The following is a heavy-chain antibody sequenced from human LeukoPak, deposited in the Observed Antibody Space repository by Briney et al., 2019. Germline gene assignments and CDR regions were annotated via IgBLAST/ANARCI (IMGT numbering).Heavy chain of an antibody. CDR3: ARVPRAVADYYYYYMDV. J-gene: IGHJ6*03. Sequence: GGSLRLSCAASGFTFSSYSMNWVRQAPGKGLEWVSSISSSSSCIYYADSVKGRFTISRDNAKNSLYLQMNSLRAEDTAVYYCARVPRAVADYYYYYMDVWGKGTTVTVSS. D-gene: IGHD2-21*01. CDR1: GFTFSSYS. V-gene: IGHV3-21*01. CDR2: ISSSSSCI.